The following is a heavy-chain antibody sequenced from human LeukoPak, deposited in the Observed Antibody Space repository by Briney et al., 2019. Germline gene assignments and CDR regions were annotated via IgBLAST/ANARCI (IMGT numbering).Heavy chain of an antibody. CDR2: IKNKTDGGTT. J-gene: IGHJ6*02. D-gene: IGHD4-17*01. CDR1: GFTFSNAW. Sequence: GGSLRLSCAASGFTFSNAWMSWVRQAPGKGLEWVGRIKNKTDGGTTDYAAPVKGRFTISRDDSKNTLYLQMNSLKTEDTAVYYCTTLPYGDYYYYGMDVWGQGTTVTVSS. V-gene: IGHV3-15*01. CDR3: TTLPYGDYYYYGMDV.